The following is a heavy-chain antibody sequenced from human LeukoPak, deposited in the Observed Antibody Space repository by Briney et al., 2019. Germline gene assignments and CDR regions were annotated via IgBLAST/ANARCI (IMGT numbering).Heavy chain of an antibody. J-gene: IGHJ4*02. Sequence: SETLSLTCAVSGGSVSSDGYSWSWIRQPPGKGLEWIGYIYHSGSTYYNPSLKGRVTISLDRSKNQFSLNLTSVTAADTAVYYCARGSRLYGSGSPLFDYWGQGTLVTVSS. D-gene: IGHD3-10*01. CDR3: ARGSRLYGSGSPLFDY. CDR1: GGSVSSDGYS. CDR2: IYHSGST. V-gene: IGHV4-30-2*01.